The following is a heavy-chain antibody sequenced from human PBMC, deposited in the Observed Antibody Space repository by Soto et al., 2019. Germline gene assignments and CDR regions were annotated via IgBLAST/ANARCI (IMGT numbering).Heavy chain of an antibody. Sequence: PSETLSLSCTVSGGSISSGGYYWSWIRQHPGKGLEWIGYIYYSGSTYYNPSLKSRVTISVDTSKNQFSLKLSSVTAADTAVYYCARDQRGYSSGWHTGYYYYYYGMDVWGQGTTVTVSS. J-gene: IGHJ6*02. D-gene: IGHD6-19*01. CDR1: GGSISSGGYY. V-gene: IGHV4-31*03. CDR2: IYYSGST. CDR3: ARDQRGYSSGWHTGYYYYYYGMDV.